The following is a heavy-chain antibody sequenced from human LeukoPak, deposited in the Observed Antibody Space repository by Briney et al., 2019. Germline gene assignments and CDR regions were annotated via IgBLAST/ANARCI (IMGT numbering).Heavy chain of an antibody. CDR2: ISYDGSNK. D-gene: IGHD2-15*01. J-gene: IGHJ4*02. CDR3: ARVEEESNADFDY. CDR1: GFTFSSYA. V-gene: IGHV3-30*04. Sequence: PGRSLRLSCAASGFTFSSYAMHWVRQAPGKGLEWVAVISYDGSNKYYADSVKGRFTISRDNSKNTLYLQMNSLRAEDTAVYYCARVEEESNADFDYWGQGTLVTVSS.